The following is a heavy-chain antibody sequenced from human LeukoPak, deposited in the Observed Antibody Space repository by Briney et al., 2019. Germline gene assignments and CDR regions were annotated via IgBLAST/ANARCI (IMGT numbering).Heavy chain of an antibody. CDR3: AREGKSSSWAPDY. Sequence: PGRSLRLSCAASGFTFSSYGMHWVRQAPGKGLEWVAVIWYDGSNKYYADSVKGRFTIPRDNSKNTLYLQMNSLRAEDTAVYYCAREGKSSSWAPDYWGQGTLVTVSS. J-gene: IGHJ4*02. CDR1: GFTFSSYG. V-gene: IGHV3-33*01. CDR2: IWYDGSNK. D-gene: IGHD6-13*01.